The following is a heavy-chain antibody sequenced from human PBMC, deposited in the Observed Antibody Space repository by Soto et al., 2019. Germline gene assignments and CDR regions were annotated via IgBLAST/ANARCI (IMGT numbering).Heavy chain of an antibody. J-gene: IGHJ6*02. Sequence: ASVKVSCKASGYTFTSYYIHWVRQAPGQGLEWMGIINPSGGSTGYAQRFQGRVTMSRDTSTSTVYMELSSLRSEDTAVYYCVVAAAAKNYYYGMDVWGQGTTVTVSS. CDR3: VVAAAAKNYYYGMDV. CDR2: INPSGGST. CDR1: GYTFTSYY. D-gene: IGHD6-13*01. V-gene: IGHV1-46*01.